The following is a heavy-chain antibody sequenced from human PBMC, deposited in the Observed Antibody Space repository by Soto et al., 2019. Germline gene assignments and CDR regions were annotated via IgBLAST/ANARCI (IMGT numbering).Heavy chain of an antibody. J-gene: IGHJ3*01. D-gene: IGHD2-21*01. V-gene: IGHV3-74*01. CDR2: INSDGRST. CDR3: VRGVNTFDF. CDR1: GFTFSTYW. Sequence: EVQLVESGGGLVQPGGSLRLSCAASGFTFSTYWMHWVRQAPGKGLEWVSRINSDGRSTDYADSVKGRFTISRDNAKNTLYLQMNRLGDEGTAVYYCVRGVNTFDFWGQGTMVTVSS.